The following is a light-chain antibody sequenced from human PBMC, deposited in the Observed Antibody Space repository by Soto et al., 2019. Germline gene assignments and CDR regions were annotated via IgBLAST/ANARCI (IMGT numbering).Light chain of an antibody. V-gene: IGLV4-69*01. Sequence: QPVLTQSPSASASLGASVKLTCTLSSGHSSYAIAWHQQQPEQGPRPLMKLNSDGSHSNGDGIPDRFSGSSSGAERYLTSSSLQSEDEADYYCPTWGTGAVFGGGTKLTVL. J-gene: IGLJ2*01. CDR3: PTWGTGAV. CDR1: SGHSSYA. CDR2: LNSDGSH.